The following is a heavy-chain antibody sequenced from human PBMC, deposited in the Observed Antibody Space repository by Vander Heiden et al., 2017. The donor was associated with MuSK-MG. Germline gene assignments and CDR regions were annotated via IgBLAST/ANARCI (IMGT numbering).Heavy chain of an antibody. CDR1: GFTFGDYA. Sequence: EVQLVESGGGLVQPGRSLRLSCTASGFTFGDYAMSWFRQAPGKGLEWVGFIRSKAYGGTTEYAASVKGRFTISRDDSKSIAYLQMNSLKTEDTAVYYCTRRSYTRWFDPWGQGTLVTVYS. J-gene: IGHJ5*02. D-gene: IGHD1-26*01. V-gene: IGHV3-49*03. CDR3: TRRSYTRWFDP. CDR2: IRSKAYGGTT.